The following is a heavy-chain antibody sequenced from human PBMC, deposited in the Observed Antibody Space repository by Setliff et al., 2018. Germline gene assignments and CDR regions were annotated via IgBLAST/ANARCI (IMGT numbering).Heavy chain of an antibody. CDR2: ISPYKSDT. J-gene: IGHJ5*02. CDR3: ARAPLMVVVPPDAHRFDP. V-gene: IGHV1-18*01. D-gene: IGHD2-2*01. CDR1: GYTFTRYA. Sequence: ASVKVSCKASGYTFTRYAMNWVRQAPGQGLEWMGWISPYKSDTNYAQKFQGRVSMTTDTSTSTAYMELRNLRSDDTALYYCARAPLMVVVPPDAHRFDPWGQGTLVTVSS.